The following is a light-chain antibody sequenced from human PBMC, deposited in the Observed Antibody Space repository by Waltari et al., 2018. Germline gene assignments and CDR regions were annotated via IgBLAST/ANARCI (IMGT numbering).Light chain of an antibody. CDR3: QQSYTTPYT. J-gene: IGKJ2*01. Sequence: DIQMTQSPSSLSASIGDRVIITCRASQSISTYLNWYQQKPGKAPKFLIYTASSLQSGVPSRFSGSGSGTDFTLTISSLQPEDFATYYCQQSYTTPYTFGQGTKLDIK. V-gene: IGKV1-39*01. CDR2: TAS. CDR1: QSISTY.